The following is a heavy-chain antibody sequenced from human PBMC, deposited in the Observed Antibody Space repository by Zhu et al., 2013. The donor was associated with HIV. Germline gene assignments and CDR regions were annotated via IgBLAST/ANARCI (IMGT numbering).Heavy chain of an antibody. V-gene: IGHV1-18*01. CDR2: ISAYNGNT. J-gene: IGHJ3*02. CDR1: GYTFTSYG. D-gene: IGHD3-22*01. CDR3: ARRGSRAYYDSSQGDAFDI. Sequence: QVQLVQSGAEVKKPGASVKVSCKASGYTFTSYGISWVRQAPGQGLEWMGWISAYNGNTNYAQKLQGRVTMATDTSTSTAYMELRSLRSDDTAVYYCARRGSRAYYDSSQGDAFDIWGQGTSGHRLF.